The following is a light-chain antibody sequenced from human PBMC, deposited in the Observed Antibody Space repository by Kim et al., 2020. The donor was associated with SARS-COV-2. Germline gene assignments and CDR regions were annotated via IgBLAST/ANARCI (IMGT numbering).Light chain of an antibody. V-gene: IGLV7-46*01. CDR3: LLSYSGARV. Sequence: PGGPVTLTCGSSTGAVTSGHYPYWFQQRPGQAPTTLIYDTNNKHSWTPARFSGSLLGGKAALTLSGAQPEDEAEYYCLLSYSGARVFGGGTQLTVL. CDR2: DTN. J-gene: IGLJ2*01. CDR1: TGAVTSGHY.